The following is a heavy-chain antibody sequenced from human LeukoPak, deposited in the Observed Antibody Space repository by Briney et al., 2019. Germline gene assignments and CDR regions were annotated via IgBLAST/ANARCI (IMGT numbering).Heavy chain of an antibody. J-gene: IGHJ4*02. CDR2: IASKGGNT. V-gene: IGHV3-23*01. Sequence: GGSLRPSCAASGFTFSAFSMTWVSQAPTRGLEWVSLIASKGGNTYCADSVKGRFTDSRDNSKNTLYLQMTSLRAEDTAIYYCAKDTPSRNSGWDRWGQGTLVAVST. D-gene: IGHD6-19*01. CDR3: AKDTPSRNSGWDR. CDR1: GFTFSAFS.